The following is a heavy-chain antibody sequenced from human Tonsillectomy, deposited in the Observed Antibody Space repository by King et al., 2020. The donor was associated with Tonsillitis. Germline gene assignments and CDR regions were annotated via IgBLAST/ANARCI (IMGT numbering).Heavy chain of an antibody. Sequence: QLQESGPGLVKASETLSLTCTVSGDSISSHFWSWIRQPAGKGLEWIGRTDSSGSTNYNPSLKSRVTMSLDTSKQQFSLRLTSVTATDTAVYYCAGALRPHFSYCMDVWGKGTTVTVSS. J-gene: IGHJ6*03. V-gene: IGHV4-4*07. CDR2: TDSSGST. CDR1: GDSISSHF. D-gene: IGHD2-15*01. CDR3: AGALRPHFSYCMDV.